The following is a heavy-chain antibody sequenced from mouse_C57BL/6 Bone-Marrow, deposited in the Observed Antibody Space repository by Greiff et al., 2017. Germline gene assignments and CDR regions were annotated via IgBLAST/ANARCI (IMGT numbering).Heavy chain of an antibody. CDR1: GYTFTDYY. CDR3: ARWRGNQFYYYAMDY. J-gene: IGHJ4*01. V-gene: IGHV1-76*01. Sequence: QVQLQQSGAELVRPGASVKLSCKASGYTFTDYYINWVKQRPGQGLEWIARIYPGSGNTYYNEKFKGKATLTAEKSSSTAYMQLSSLTSEDSAVYFCARWRGNQFYYYAMDYWGQGTSVTVSS. CDR2: IYPGSGNT.